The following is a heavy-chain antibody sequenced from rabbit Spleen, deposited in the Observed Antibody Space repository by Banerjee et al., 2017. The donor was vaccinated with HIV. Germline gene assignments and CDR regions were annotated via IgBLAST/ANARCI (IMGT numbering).Heavy chain of an antibody. CDR1: GFFFSDRDV. V-gene: IGHV1S45*01. D-gene: IGHD4-1*01. Sequence: QEQLEESGGGLVKPEGSLTLTCKASGFFFSDRDVMCWVRQAPGKGLEWIACINTATGKAVYASLAKGRFTISKTSSTTVTLQMTSLTAADTAPYFWARDLAGVIGWNFSLWGQGTLVTVS. J-gene: IGHJ4*01. CDR3: ARDLAGVIGWNFSL. CDR2: INTATGKA.